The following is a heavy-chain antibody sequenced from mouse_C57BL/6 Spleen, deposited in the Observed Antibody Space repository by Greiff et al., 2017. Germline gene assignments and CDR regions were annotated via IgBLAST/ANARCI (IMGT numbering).Heavy chain of an antibody. CDR3: VSGTDLDY. D-gene: IGHD4-1*01. V-gene: IGHV10-1*01. J-gene: IGHJ2*01. CDR2: ISSKSNNYAT. CDR1: GFSFNTYA. Sequence: EVQLVESGGGLVQPKGSLKLSCAASGFSFNTYAMNWVRQAPGKGLEWVARISSKSNNYATYYAVSVKDRFTISRDDSESRLYLQMNNLKTEETAMYYCVSGTDLDYGGQGTTLTVSS.